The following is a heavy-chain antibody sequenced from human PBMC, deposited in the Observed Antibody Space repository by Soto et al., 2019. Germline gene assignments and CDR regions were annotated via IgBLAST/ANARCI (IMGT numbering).Heavy chain of an antibody. J-gene: IGHJ3*02. CDR1: GYSLTGYW. CDR3: ARPDRYYGSGNHYSDALEI. Sequence: LMLSYKGSGYSLTGYWVGWVGQMPGKGLEWMGIIYPSDSDTRYSPSFEGQVTISADKSISTAYLQWSSLKASDTAMYYCARPDRYYGSGNHYSDALEISGQPLMVTVS. CDR2: IYPSDSDT. D-gene: IGHD3-10*01. V-gene: IGHV5-51*01.